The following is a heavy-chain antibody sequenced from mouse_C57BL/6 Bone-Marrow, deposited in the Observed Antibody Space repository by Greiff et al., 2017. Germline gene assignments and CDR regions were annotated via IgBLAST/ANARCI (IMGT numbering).Heavy chain of an antibody. J-gene: IGHJ4*01. V-gene: IGHV5-12*01. Sequence: EVKLVESGGGLVQPGGSLKLSCAASGFTFSDYYMYWVRQTPEKRLEWVAYISNGGGSTYYPDTVKGRFTISRDNAKNTLYLQMSRLKSEDTAMYYCARLLPVVALAMDYWGQGTSVTVSS. CDR1: GFTFSDYY. CDR3: ARLLPVVALAMDY. CDR2: ISNGGGST. D-gene: IGHD1-1*01.